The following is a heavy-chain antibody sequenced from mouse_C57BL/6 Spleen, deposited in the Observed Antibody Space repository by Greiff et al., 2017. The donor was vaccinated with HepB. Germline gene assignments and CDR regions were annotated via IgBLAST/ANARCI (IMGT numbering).Heavy chain of an antibody. J-gene: IGHJ4*01. Sequence: EVQLQQSGPELVKPGASVKISCKASGYTFTDYYMNWVKQSHGKSLEWIGDINPNNGGTSYNQKFKGKATLTVDKSSSAAYMELRSLTSEDSAVYYCARGSDYEIYAMDYWGQGTSVTVSS. D-gene: IGHD2-4*01. V-gene: IGHV1-26*01. CDR1: GYTFTDYY. CDR3: ARGSDYEIYAMDY. CDR2: INPNNGGT.